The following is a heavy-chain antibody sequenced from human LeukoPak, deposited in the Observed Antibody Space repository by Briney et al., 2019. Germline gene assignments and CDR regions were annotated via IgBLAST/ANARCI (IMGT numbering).Heavy chain of an antibody. D-gene: IGHD5-18*01. V-gene: IGHV4-39*01. Sequence: PSETLSLTCTVSGGSISSSSYYWGWTRQPPGKGLEWIGSIYYSGSTYYNPSLKSRVTISVDTSKNQFSLKLSSVTAADTAVYYCASLGYSYGYGFDYWGQGTLVTVSS. J-gene: IGHJ4*02. CDR2: IYYSGST. CDR1: GGSISSSSYY. CDR3: ASLGYSYGYGFDY.